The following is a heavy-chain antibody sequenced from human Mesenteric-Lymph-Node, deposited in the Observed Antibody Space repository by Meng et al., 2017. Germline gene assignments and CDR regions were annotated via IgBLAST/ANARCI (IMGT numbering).Heavy chain of an antibody. Sequence: GGSLRLSCAASGFTFSSYAMHWVRQAPGKGLEYVSAISSNGGSTYYANSVKGRFTISRDNSKNTLYLQMGSLRAEDMAVYYCARGGYSGSYNDYYYGMDVWGQGTTVTVSS. CDR3: ARGGYSGSYNDYYYGMDV. V-gene: IGHV3-64*01. CDR1: GFTFSSYA. J-gene: IGHJ6*02. CDR2: ISSNGGST. D-gene: IGHD1-26*01.